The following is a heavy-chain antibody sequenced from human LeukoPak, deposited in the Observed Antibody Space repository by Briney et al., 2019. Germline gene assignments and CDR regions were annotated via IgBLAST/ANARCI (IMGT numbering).Heavy chain of an antibody. Sequence: SETLSLTCTVSGYSISSGYYWGWIRQPPGKGLEWIGSIYHSGSTYYNPSLKSRVTISVDTSKNQFSLKLSSVTAADTAVYYCARGGRLRLITMVRGVMGRRANWFDPWGQGTLVTVSP. D-gene: IGHD3-10*01. V-gene: IGHV4-38-2*02. CDR2: IYHSGST. CDR1: GYSISSGYY. CDR3: ARGGRLRLITMVRGVMGRRANWFDP. J-gene: IGHJ5*02.